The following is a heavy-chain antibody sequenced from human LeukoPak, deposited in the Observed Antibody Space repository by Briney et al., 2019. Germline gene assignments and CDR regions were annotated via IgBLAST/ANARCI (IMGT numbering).Heavy chain of an antibody. CDR1: GYTFTDYY. CDR3: ATVAWSLTHDAFDI. V-gene: IGHV1-69-2*01. CDR2: VDPEDGET. D-gene: IGHD1-1*01. J-gene: IGHJ3*02. Sequence: VKISCKVSGYTFTDYYMHWVQQAPGKGLEWMGLVDPEDGETIYAEKFQGRVTITADTSTDTAYMELSSLRSEDTAVYYCATVAWSLTHDAFDIWGQGTMVTVSS.